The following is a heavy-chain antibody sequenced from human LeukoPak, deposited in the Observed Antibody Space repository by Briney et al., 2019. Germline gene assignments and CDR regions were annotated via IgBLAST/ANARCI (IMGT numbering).Heavy chain of an antibody. D-gene: IGHD2-2*01. J-gene: IGHJ4*02. V-gene: IGHV3-23*05. CDR1: GFIFSTHS. CDR3: ARARLSSTWYRTLHFDY. Sequence: GGSLRLSCAASGFIFSTHSMSWVRQAPEKRLEWVSSIYSSDGDTYYADSVKGRFTISRDNAKNSLYLQVNSLRAEDTAVYYCARARLSSTWYRTLHFDYWGQGTLVTVSS. CDR2: IYSSDGDT.